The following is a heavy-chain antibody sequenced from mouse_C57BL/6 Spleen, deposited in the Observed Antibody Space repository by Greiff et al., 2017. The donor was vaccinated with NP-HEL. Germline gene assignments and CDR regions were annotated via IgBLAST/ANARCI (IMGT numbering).Heavy chain of an antibody. J-gene: IGHJ2*01. CDR2: ISSGSSTI. CDR3: AVISGLYY. CDR1: GFTFSDYG. D-gene: IGHD3-3*01. Sequence: EVKLVESGGGLVKPGGSLKLSCAASGFTFSDYGMHWVRQAPEKGLEWVAYISSGSSTIYYADTVKGRFTISRDNAKNTLFLQMTSLRAEDTAMYYCAVISGLYYWGQGTTLTVSS. V-gene: IGHV5-17*01.